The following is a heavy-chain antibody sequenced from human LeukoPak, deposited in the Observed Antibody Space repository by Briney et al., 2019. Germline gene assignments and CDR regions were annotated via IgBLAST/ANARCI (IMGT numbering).Heavy chain of an antibody. J-gene: IGHJ4*02. V-gene: IGHV3-66*01. CDR2: IYSGGST. CDR3: ARDYYDSRAFDY. Sequence: PGGSLRLSCAASGFTFSDYYMSWVRQAPGKGLEWVSVIYSGGSTYYADSVKGRFTISRDNSKNTLYLQMNSLRAEDTAVYYCARDYYDSRAFDYWGQGTLVTVSS. D-gene: IGHD3-22*01. CDR1: GFTFSDYY.